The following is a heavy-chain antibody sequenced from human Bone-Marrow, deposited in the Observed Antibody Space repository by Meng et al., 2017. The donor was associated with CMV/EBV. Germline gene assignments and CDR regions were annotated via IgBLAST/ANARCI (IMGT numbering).Heavy chain of an antibody. CDR1: GITSSSYW. CDR3: ARDLDSSGYPPAAFDI. Sequence: GESLKISCAASGITSSSYWMRWVRQPPGKGLEWVSVIYSGGSSTYYADSVKGRFTISRNNAKNSLSLQMTSLRAEDTAVYYCARDLDSSGYPPAAFDIWGQGTMVTVSS. V-gene: IGHV3-23*03. D-gene: IGHD3-22*01. J-gene: IGHJ3*02. CDR2: IYSGGSST.